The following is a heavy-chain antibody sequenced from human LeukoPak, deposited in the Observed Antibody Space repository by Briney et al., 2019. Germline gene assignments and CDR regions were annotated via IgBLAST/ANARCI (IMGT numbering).Heavy chain of an antibody. V-gene: IGHV4-39*07. CDR3: ARDQGGSYYGAFDI. CDR1: GGSISSSSYY. J-gene: IGHJ3*02. CDR2: IYYSGST. D-gene: IGHD1-26*01. Sequence: SETLSLTCTVSGGSISSSSYYWGWIRQPPGKGLEWIGSIYYSGSTYYNPSLKSRVTISVDTSKNQFSLKLSSVTAADTAVYYCARDQGGSYYGAFDIWGQGTMVTVSS.